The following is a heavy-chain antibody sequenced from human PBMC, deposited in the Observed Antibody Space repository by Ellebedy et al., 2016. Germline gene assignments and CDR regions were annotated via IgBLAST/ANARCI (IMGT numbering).Heavy chain of an antibody. CDR2: ISRSGGST. J-gene: IGHJ6*02. CDR3: ARDLGRGEVIPTAINYYFYGMDV. CDR1: GFMFSNYV. V-gene: IGHV3-23*01. Sequence: GGSLRLSXEASGFMFSNYVMSWVRQTPEQGLEWVSSISRSGGSTKDADSVKGRLTISRDNSKNTLYVQMNSLTAEDTAVYYCARDLGRGEVIPTAINYYFYGMDVWGQGTTVTVSS. D-gene: IGHD2-2*01.